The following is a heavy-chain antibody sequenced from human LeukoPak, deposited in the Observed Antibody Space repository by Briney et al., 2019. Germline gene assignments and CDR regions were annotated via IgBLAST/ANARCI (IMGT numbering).Heavy chain of an antibody. CDR3: ARHQEVATSGAFDY. CDR2: TFYRSKWYN. J-gene: IGHJ4*02. D-gene: IGHD5-12*01. CDR1: GDSFSSNSAT. Sequence: SQTLSLTCAISGDSFSSNSATWSWIRQSPSRGLEWLGRTFYRSKWYNDYALSVKSRVTITSDTSKNQFSLKLSSVTAADTAVYYCARHQEVATSGAFDYWGQGTLVTVSS. V-gene: IGHV6-1*01.